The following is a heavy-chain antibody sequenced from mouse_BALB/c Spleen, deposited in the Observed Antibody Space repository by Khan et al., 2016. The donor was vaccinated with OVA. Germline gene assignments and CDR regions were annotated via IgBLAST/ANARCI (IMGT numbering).Heavy chain of an antibody. V-gene: IGHV1S135*01. D-gene: IGHD2-2*01. CDR1: GYSFTTYY. J-gene: IGHJ3*01. CDR2: IDPFSGGT. Sequence: EVQLQQSGPELMKPGTSVKISCKASGYSFTTYYIHWVIQTHGKSLEWIGYIDPFSGGTTYNQKFKGKATLTVDKSSSTAYIHLSNLTSEDSAVYYCTRHGYVAWFTYWGQGTLVTVSA. CDR3: TRHGYVAWFTY.